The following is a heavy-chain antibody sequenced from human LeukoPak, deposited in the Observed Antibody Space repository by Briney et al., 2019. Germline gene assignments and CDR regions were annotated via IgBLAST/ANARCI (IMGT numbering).Heavy chain of an antibody. D-gene: IGHD6-13*01. J-gene: IGHJ5*02. CDR1: GYTFTSYD. V-gene: IGHV1-8*01. CDR3: ARDRRGKTAGRVNWFDP. CDR2: MNPNSGNT. Sequence: GASVKVSCKASGYTFTSYDINWVRQATGQGLEWMGWMNPNSGNTGYAQKFQGRVTMTRDTSISTAYMELSSLRSEDTAVYYCARDRRGKTAGRVNWFDPWGQGTLVTVSS.